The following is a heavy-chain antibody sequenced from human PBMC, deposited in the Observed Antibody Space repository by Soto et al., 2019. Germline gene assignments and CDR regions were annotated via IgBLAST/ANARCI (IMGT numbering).Heavy chain of an antibody. V-gene: IGHV1-46*03. CDR2: INPSGGST. Sequence: ASVNVSFKTSGYTFTSYYMHWVRPAPGQGLEWMGIINPSGGSTSYAQKFQGRVTMTRDTSTSTVYMELSSLRCVDTAVYYFARARRVLRVVAATRLEGYYEMDVWGQGTTVTVSS. J-gene: IGHJ6*02. D-gene: IGHD2-15*01. CDR3: ARARRVLRVVAATRLEGYYEMDV. CDR1: GYTFTSYY.